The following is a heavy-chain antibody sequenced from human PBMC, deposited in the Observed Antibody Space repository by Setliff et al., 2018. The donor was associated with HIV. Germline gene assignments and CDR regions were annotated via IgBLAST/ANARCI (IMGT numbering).Heavy chain of an antibody. CDR1: GGSISSSY. J-gene: IGHJ3*02. D-gene: IGHD6-13*01. Sequence: PSETLSLTCTVSGGSISSSYWSWIRQPAGKGLEWIGRIYTSGSTNYNPSLKSRVTMSVDTSKNQFSLKLSSVTAADTAVYYCARVGQQQLVLNDAFDIWGQGTMVTVSS. CDR2: IYTSGST. CDR3: ARVGQQQLVLNDAFDI. V-gene: IGHV4-4*07.